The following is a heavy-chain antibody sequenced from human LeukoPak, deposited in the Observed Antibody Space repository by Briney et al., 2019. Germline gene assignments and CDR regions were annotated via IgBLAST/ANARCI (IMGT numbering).Heavy chain of an antibody. D-gene: IGHD6-13*01. CDR1: GGSISSSSYYW. Sequence: ETLSLTCTVSGGSISSSSYYWMHWVRQAPGKGLVWVSRISSDGSSTTYADSVKGRFTISRDNAKNTLYLQMNSLRAEDTAVYYCGRGGKVEQLVLARWGQGSLVTVSS. CDR2: ISSDGSST. CDR3: GRGGKVEQLVLAR. V-gene: IGHV3-74*01. J-gene: IGHJ4*02.